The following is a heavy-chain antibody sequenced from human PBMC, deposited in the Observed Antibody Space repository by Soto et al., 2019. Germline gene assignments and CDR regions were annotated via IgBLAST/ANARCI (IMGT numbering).Heavy chain of an antibody. J-gene: IGHJ3*02. CDR1: GFTFSTYW. Sequence: EVQLVESGGGLVQPGGSLRLSCAASGFTFSTYWMTWVRQAPGKGLEWVANIKQDGSEKYYVDSVKGRFTISRDNAKNSLYLQMNSLRAEDTAVYYCARDRGHYDFWSGYSSVLDIWGQGTMVTVSS. CDR2: IKQDGSEK. D-gene: IGHD3-3*01. CDR3: ARDRGHYDFWSGYSSVLDI. V-gene: IGHV3-7*05.